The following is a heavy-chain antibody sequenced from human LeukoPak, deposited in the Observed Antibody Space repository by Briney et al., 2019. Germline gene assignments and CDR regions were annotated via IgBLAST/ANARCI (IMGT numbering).Heavy chain of an antibody. CDR3: ARGGPRYFDY. CDR2: TYYRSKWYT. Sequence: SQTLSLTCAISGDSVSSKSGSWNWIRQSPSRGLEWLGMTYYRSKWYTDYAVSVGSRITINPDTSKNQFSLQLNSVTPEDTAVYYCARGGPRYFDYWGQGTLVTVSS. CDR1: GDSVSSKSGS. V-gene: IGHV6-1*01. J-gene: IGHJ4*02.